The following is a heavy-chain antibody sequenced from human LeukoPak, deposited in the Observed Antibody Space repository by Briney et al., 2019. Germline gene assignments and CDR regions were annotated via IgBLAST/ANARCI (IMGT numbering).Heavy chain of an antibody. CDR2: ISSSSSTI. Sequence: GGSLRLSCAASGFTLSSYSMNWVRQAPGKGLEWVSYISSSSSTIYYADSVKGRFTISRDNAKNSLYLQMNSLRAEDTAVYYCARELPEGWFDPWGQGTLVTVSS. CDR1: GFTLSSYS. D-gene: IGHD1-14*01. J-gene: IGHJ5*02. CDR3: ARELPEGWFDP. V-gene: IGHV3-48*01.